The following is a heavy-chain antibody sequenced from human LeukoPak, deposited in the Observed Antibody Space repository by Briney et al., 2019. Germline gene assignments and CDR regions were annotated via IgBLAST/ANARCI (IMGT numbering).Heavy chain of an antibody. CDR3: AKGASGWYPGFDY. Sequence: GGSLRLSCAASGFTFSSYSMNWVRQAPGKGLEWVSSISRSSSYIYYADSVKGRFTISRDNSRNTLYLHMNSLRVEDTAVYYCAKGASGWYPGFDYWGQGIVVTVSS. V-gene: IGHV3-21*04. J-gene: IGHJ4*02. CDR2: ISRSSSYI. CDR1: GFTFSSYS. D-gene: IGHD6-19*01.